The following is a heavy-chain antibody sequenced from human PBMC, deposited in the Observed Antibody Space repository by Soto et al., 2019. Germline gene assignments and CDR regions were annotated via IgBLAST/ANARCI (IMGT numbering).Heavy chain of an antibody. D-gene: IGHD3-9*01. CDR2: ISSNGGST. CDR1: GFTFSSYA. J-gene: IGHJ5*02. CDR3: VKDQRYRYFDWFLSDNWFDP. Sequence: GGSLKLSCSASGFTFSSYAMHWVRQAPGKGLEYVSAISSNGGSTYYADSVKGRFTISRDNSKNTLYLQMSSLRAEDTAVYYWVKDQRYRYFDWFLSDNWFDPWGQGTLVTVSS. V-gene: IGHV3-64D*08.